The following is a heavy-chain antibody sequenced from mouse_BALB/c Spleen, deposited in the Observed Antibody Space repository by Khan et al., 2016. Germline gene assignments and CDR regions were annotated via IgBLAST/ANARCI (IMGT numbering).Heavy chain of an antibody. CDR1: GFNIKDTY. CDR2: IDPANGNT. J-gene: IGHJ3*01. V-gene: IGHV14-3*02. CDR3: ARSPYDYDVGFAY. D-gene: IGHD2-4*01. Sequence: IQLVQSGAELVKPGASVKLSCTASGFNIKDTYMHWVKQRPEQGLEWIGRIDPANGNTKYDPKFQGKATITADTSSNTAYLQLSSLTSEDTAVYYCARSPYDYDVGFAYWGHGTLVTVSA.